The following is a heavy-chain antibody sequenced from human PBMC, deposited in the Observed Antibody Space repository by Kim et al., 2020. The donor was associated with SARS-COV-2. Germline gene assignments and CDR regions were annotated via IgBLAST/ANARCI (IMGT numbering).Heavy chain of an antibody. J-gene: IGHJ4*02. Sequence: TYYNPSLKSRVTISVDTSKNQFSLKLSSVTAADTAVYYCAREAAAADFDYWGQGTLVTVSS. D-gene: IGHD6-13*01. CDR2: T. V-gene: IGHV4-39*07. CDR3: AREAAAADFDY.